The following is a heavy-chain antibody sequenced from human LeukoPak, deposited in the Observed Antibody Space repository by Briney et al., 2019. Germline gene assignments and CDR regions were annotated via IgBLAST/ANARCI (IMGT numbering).Heavy chain of an antibody. CDR3: ARGALRYFDWSPFDY. D-gene: IGHD3-9*01. CDR1: GYTFTGYY. V-gene: IGHV1-2*06. Sequence: ASVKVSCKASGYTFTGYYMHWVRQAPGQGLEWMGRINPNSGGTNYAQKFQGRVTMTRDTSISTAYMELSRLRSDDTAVYYCARGALRYFDWSPFDYWGQGTPVTVSS. CDR2: INPNSGGT. J-gene: IGHJ4*02.